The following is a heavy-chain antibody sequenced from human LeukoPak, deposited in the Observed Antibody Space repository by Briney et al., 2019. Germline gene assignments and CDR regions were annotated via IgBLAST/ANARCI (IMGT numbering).Heavy chain of an antibody. CDR3: ARVSGSGSYYEWGDYYYYMDV. V-gene: IGHV4-39*07. CDR2: IYYSGST. D-gene: IGHD3-10*01. J-gene: IGHJ6*03. CDR1: GGSISSSSYY. Sequence: PSETLSLTCTVSGGSISSSSYYWGWIRQPPGKGLEWIGSIYYSGSTYYNPSLKSRVTISVDTSKNQFSLKLSSVTAADTAVYYCARVSGSGSYYEWGDYYYYMDVWGKGTTVTVSS.